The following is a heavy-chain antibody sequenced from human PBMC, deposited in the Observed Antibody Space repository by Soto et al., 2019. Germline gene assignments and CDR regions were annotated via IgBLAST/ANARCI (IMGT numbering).Heavy chain of an antibody. D-gene: IGHD5-12*01. J-gene: IGHJ6*02. CDR1: GYSFTSYW. Sequence: PGESLKISCKGSGYSFTSYWISWVRQMPGKGLEGMGRIDPSDSYTNYSPSFQGHVTISADKSISTAYLQWRSLKASDIAMYYCAPPRLPVAANYYYYYYGMDVWRQGTTVAVSS. CDR2: IDPSDSYT. V-gene: IGHV5-10-1*01. CDR3: APPRLPVAANYYYYYYGMDV.